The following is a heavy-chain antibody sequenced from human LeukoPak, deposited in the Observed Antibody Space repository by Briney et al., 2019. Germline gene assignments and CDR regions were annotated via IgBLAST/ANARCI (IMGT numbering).Heavy chain of an antibody. CDR2: FDPEDGET. D-gene: IGHD6-6*01. V-gene: IGHV1-24*01. J-gene: IGHJ4*02. CDR1: GYTLTELS. CDR3: ARGEPEYSSSY. Sequence: ASVKVSCKVSGYTLTELSMHWVRQAPGKGLEWMGGFDPEDGETIYAQKFQGRVTMTRDMSTSTVYMELSSLRSEDTAVYYCARGEPEYSSSYWGQGTLVTVSS.